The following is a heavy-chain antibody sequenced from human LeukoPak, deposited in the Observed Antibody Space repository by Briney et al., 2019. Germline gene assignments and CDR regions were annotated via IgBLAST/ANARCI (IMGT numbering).Heavy chain of an antibody. Sequence: GGSLRLSCAASGFTFSTYWMSWVRQAPGKGLEWVANIKQDGSEKYYLDSVKGRFTISRDNAKNSLYLQVNSLRAEDTAVYFCTREAAAGIDYWGQGTLVTVSS. CDR1: GFTFSTYW. D-gene: IGHD6-13*01. CDR3: TREAAAGIDY. J-gene: IGHJ4*02. CDR2: IKQDGSEK. V-gene: IGHV3-7*01.